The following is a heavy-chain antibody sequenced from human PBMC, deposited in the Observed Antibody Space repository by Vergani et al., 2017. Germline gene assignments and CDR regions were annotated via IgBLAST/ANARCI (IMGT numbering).Heavy chain of an antibody. CDR3: ARGQAGYQVLYRAYFDP. V-gene: IGHV3-21*01. D-gene: IGHD2-2*02. Sequence: EVQLVESGGGLVKPGGSLRLSCAASGFTFSSFTMTWFRQAPGKGLQWVSSISSSSANIHYADSVKGRFTVSRDRGRNSLYLQMKSLRAEDTAVYYCARGQAGYQVLYRAYFDPWGQGTLVTVSS. J-gene: IGHJ5*02. CDR2: ISSSSANI. CDR1: GFTFSSFT.